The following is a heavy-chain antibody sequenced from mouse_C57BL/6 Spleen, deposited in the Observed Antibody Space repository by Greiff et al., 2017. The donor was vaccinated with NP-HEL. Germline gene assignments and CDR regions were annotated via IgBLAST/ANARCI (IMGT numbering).Heavy chain of an antibody. D-gene: IGHD1-3*01. J-gene: IGHJ1*03. V-gene: IGHV1-61*01. CDR1: GYTFTSYW. CDR2: IYPSDSET. CDR3: ARRSKGYFDV. Sequence: QVQLQQPGAELVRPGSSVKLSCKASGYTFTSYWMDWVKQRPGQGLEWIGNIYPSDSETHYNQKFKDKATLTVDKSSRTAYMQLSSLTSEDSAVYYCARRSKGYFDVWGTGTTVTVSS.